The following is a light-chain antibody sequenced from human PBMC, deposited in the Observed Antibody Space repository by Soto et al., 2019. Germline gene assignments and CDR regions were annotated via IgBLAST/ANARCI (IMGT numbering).Light chain of an antibody. Sequence: DIQMTQSPSTLSASVGDRVTITCRASQSIRSWLAWYQQKPGKAPKLLIYDASSLESGVQSRFSGGGSGTEFTLTISSLQPGDFATYYCQQSDTFGQGTKLEIK. CDR1: QSIRSW. V-gene: IGKV1-5*01. CDR3: QQSDT. J-gene: IGKJ2*01. CDR2: DAS.